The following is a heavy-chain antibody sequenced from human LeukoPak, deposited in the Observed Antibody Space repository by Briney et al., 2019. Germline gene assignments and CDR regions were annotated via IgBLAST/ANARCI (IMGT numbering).Heavy chain of an antibody. Sequence: GGSLRLSCAASGFTFSSYWMHWVRQAPGKGLVWVSRINTDGSSTSYADSVKGRFTISRDNAKNTLYLQMNSLGAEDTAVYYCARVSSSSWWALDYWGQGTLVTVSS. D-gene: IGHD6-13*01. CDR3: ARVSSSSWWALDY. CDR2: INTDGSST. J-gene: IGHJ4*02. V-gene: IGHV3-74*01. CDR1: GFTFSSYW.